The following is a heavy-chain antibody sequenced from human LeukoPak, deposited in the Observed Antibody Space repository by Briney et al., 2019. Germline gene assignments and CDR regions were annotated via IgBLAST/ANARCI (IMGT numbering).Heavy chain of an antibody. Sequence: GGSLRLPCAASGLIFNNYAMSWVRQAPGKGLEWVSAISGSGDSTYYADSVKGRFAISRDNSKNTLYLQMSSLRAEDTAVYYCAKAPPSPPTLGPGDYWGQGTLVTVSS. J-gene: IGHJ4*02. CDR2: ISGSGDST. CDR1: GLIFNNYA. V-gene: IGHV3-23*01. CDR3: AKAPPSPPTLGPGDY. D-gene: IGHD3-16*01.